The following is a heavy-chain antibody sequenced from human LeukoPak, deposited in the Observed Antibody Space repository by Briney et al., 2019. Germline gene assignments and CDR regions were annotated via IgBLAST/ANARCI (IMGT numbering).Heavy chain of an antibody. Sequence: SQTLSLTCTVSGGSISSGGYYWGWIRQHPGKGLEWIGYIYYSGSTYYNPSLKSRVTISVDTSKNQFSLKLSSVTAADTAVYYCARGLIAARPFDYWGQGTLVTVSS. J-gene: IGHJ4*02. D-gene: IGHD6-6*01. V-gene: IGHV4-31*03. CDR2: IYYSGST. CDR1: GGSISSGGYY. CDR3: ARGLIAARPFDY.